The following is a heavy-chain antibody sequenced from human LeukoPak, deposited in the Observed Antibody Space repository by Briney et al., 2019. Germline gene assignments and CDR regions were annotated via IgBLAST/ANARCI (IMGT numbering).Heavy chain of an antibody. CDR2: ISYDGSNK. J-gene: IGHJ4*02. CDR1: GFTFSSYA. D-gene: IGHD6-13*01. CDR3: ARGFPYTSSWYGTRTGIDY. V-gene: IGHV3-30-3*01. Sequence: LSGGSLRLSCAASGFTFSSYAMHWVRQAPGKGLEWVAVISYDGSNKYYADSVKGRFTISRDNSKNTLYLQMNSLRAEDTAVYYCARGFPYTSSWYGTRTGIDYWGQGTLVTVSS.